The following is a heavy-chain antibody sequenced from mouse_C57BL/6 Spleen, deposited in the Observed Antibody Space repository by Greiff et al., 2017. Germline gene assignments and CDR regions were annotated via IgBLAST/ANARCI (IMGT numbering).Heavy chain of an antibody. CDR2: IDPNSGGT. J-gene: IGHJ1*03. CDR3: ARETGGIYYGSKGYFDV. V-gene: IGHV1-72*01. Sequence: QVQLQQPGAELVKPGASVKLSCKASGYTFTSYWMHWVKQRPGRGLEWIGRIDPNSGGTKYNEKFKSKATLTVDKPSSTAYMQLSSLTSEDSAVXYCARETGGIYYGSKGYFDVWGTGTTVTVSS. CDR1: GYTFTSYW. D-gene: IGHD1-1*01.